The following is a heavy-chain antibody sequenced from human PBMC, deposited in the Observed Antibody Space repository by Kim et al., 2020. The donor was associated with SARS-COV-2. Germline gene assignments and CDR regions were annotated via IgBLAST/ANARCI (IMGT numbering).Heavy chain of an antibody. D-gene: IGHD3-9*01. Sequence: GGSLRLSCAASGFTFSDYYMSWIRQAPGKGLEWVSYISSSGSTIYYADSVKGRFTISRDNAKNSLYLQMNSLRAEDTAVYYCARARSYDILTGYAPLMDVWGQGTTVTVSS. CDR1: GFTFSDYY. CDR3: ARARSYDILTGYAPLMDV. V-gene: IGHV3-11*04. J-gene: IGHJ6*02. CDR2: ISSSGSTI.